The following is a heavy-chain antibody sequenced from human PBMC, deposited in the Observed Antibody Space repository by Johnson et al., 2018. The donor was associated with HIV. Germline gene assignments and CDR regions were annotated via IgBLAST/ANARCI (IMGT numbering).Heavy chain of an antibody. CDR1: GFTFSSYA. V-gene: IGHV3-30*04. Sequence: QVQLVESGGGVVQPGRSLRLSCAASGFTFSSYAMHWVRQAPGKGLEWVAVISYDGSNKYYADSVKGRFTISRDNSKNTLYLQMNSLRAEDTAVYYCARGWGGLLGIGNAFDIWGQGTMVTVSS. CDR2: ISYDGSNK. J-gene: IGHJ3*02. CDR3: ARGWGGLLGIGNAFDI. D-gene: IGHD7-27*01.